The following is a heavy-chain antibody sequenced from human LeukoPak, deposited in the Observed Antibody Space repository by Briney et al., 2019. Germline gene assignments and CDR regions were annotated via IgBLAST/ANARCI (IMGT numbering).Heavy chain of an antibody. Sequence: SETLSLTCSVSGDSITSYYWSWMRQPPGKGLEWIGYIYYGGGTTYHPSLKSRVTMSLDTSKNQFSLQLSSVTPEDTAVYYCARDPVGGSTIFDYWGQGTLVTVSS. CDR1: GDSITSYY. CDR3: ARDPVGGSTIFDY. J-gene: IGHJ4*02. CDR2: IYYGGGT. D-gene: IGHD1-26*01. V-gene: IGHV4-59*12.